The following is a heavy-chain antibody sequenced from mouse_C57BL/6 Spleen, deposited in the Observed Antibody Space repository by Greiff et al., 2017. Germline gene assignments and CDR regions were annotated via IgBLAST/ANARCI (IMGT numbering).Heavy chain of an antibody. Sequence: ESGPGLVKPSQSLSLTCSVTGYSITSGYYWNWIRQFPGNKLEWMGYISYDGSNNYNPSLKNRISITRDTSKNQCFLKLNSVTTEDTATYYCARDGSRDYAMDYWGQGTSVTVSS. J-gene: IGHJ4*01. D-gene: IGHD2-2*01. V-gene: IGHV3-6*01. CDR3: ARDGSRDYAMDY. CDR2: ISYDGSN. CDR1: GYSITSGYY.